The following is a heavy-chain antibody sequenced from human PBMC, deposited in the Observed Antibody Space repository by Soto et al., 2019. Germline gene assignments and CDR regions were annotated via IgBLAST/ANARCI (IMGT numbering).Heavy chain of an antibody. D-gene: IGHD6-13*01. CDR2: IIPTFGTA. Sequence: SVKVSCKASGGTFSSYAISWVRQAPGQGLEWTGGIIPTFGTANYAQKFQGRVTITADESTSTAYMELSSLRSEDTAVYYCARVVTVNGYSSSWAPEVYYYGMDVWGQGTTVTVSS. V-gene: IGHV1-69*13. CDR3: ARVVTVNGYSSSWAPEVYYYGMDV. J-gene: IGHJ6*02. CDR1: GGTFSSYA.